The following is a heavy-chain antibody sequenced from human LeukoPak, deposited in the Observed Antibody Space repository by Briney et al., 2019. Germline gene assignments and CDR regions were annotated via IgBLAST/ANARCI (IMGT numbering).Heavy chain of an antibody. CDR2: IYHSGST. V-gene: IGHV4-38-2*02. CDR3: ARVASSGWHTYFDY. J-gene: IGHJ4*02. Sequence: SETLSLTCTVSGYSISSGYYWGWIRQPPGKGLEWIGSIYHSGSTYYNPSLKSRVTISVDTSKNQFSLKPSSVTAADTAVYYCARVASSGWHTYFDYWGQGTLVTVSS. D-gene: IGHD6-19*01. CDR1: GYSISSGYY.